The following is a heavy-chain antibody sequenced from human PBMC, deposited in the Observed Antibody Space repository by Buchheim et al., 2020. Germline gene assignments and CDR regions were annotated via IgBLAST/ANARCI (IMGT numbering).Heavy chain of an antibody. V-gene: IGHV4-34*01. CDR3: ARERYYYGSGSYYPYYYYGMDV. Sequence: QVQLQQWGAGLLKPSETLSLTCAVYGGSFSGYYWSWIRQPPGKGLEWIGEINHSGSTNYNPSLKSRVTISVDTYQNQFPLKLSSVTAADTAVYYCARERYYYGSGSYYPYYYYGMDVWGQGTT. D-gene: IGHD3-10*01. J-gene: IGHJ6*02. CDR1: GGSFSGYY. CDR2: INHSGST.